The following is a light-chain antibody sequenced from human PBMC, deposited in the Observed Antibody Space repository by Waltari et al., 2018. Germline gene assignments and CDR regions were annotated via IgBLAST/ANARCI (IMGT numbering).Light chain of an antibody. Sequence: EIQMTQPPSSLSVSVGDRVTITCRASQSIDRYLNWYQQKEGRAPNLLIYSASNLQSGVPSRFSGSGSGTDFTLTISSLQHEDFATYYCQQSYSAPFTFGPGTKVDI. CDR2: SAS. V-gene: IGKV1-39*01. J-gene: IGKJ3*01. CDR1: QSIDRY. CDR3: QQSYSAPFT.